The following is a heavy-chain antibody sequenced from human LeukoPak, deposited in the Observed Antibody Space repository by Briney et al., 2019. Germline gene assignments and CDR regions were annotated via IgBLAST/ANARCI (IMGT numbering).Heavy chain of an antibody. CDR1: GFTFSSYE. CDR3: ARDTQQLVDVPFDY. D-gene: IGHD6-13*01. Sequence: GGSLRLSCAASGFTFSSYEMNWARQAPGKGLEWVSYISTSATTIFYADSVKGRFTISRDNAKNSLFLQMNSLRAEDTAVYYCARDTQQLVDVPFDYWGQGTLVTVSS. CDR2: ISTSATTI. V-gene: IGHV3-48*03. J-gene: IGHJ4*02.